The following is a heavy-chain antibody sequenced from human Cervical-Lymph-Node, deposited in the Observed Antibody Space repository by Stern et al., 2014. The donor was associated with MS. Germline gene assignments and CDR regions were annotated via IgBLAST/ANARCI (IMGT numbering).Heavy chain of an antibody. CDR2: IWYDGSNK. Sequence: MQLVESGGGVVQPGRSLRLSCAGSGFTFSSYGMHLVRQAPGKGLEWVALIWYDGSNKYYADSVKGRFTISRDNSKNTLYLQMNSLRAEDTAVYYCARDAMYSGSYPDYWGRGTLVTVSS. V-gene: IGHV3-33*01. J-gene: IGHJ4*02. D-gene: IGHD1-26*01. CDR3: ARDAMYSGSYPDY. CDR1: GFTFSSYG.